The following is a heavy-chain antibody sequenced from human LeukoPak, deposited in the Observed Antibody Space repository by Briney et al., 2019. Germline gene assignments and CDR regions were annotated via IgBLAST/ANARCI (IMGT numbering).Heavy chain of an antibody. Sequence: GGSLRLSCAASGFTFKLYWMHWVRQVPGKGPVWVARINDDGSNTVYADSVKGRFTISRDDAKNMLFLQMNSLRGEDTAVYHCVRGGPSTWSWGQGTLVTVSS. J-gene: IGHJ5*02. CDR3: VRGGPSTWS. CDR1: GFTFKLYW. CDR2: INDDGSNT. D-gene: IGHD2-15*01. V-gene: IGHV3-74*01.